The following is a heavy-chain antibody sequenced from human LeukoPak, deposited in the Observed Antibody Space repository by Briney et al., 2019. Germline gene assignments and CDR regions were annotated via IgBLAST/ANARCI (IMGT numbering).Heavy chain of an antibody. CDR3: ARDAPYEYCSSTSCSPVDY. CDR2: ISAYNSNT. D-gene: IGHD2-2*01. V-gene: IGHV1-18*01. CDR1: GYTFTSYG. J-gene: IGHJ4*02. Sequence: ASVKVSCKTSGYTFTSYGISWVRQAPGQGLEWMGWISAYNSNTNYAQKLQGRVTMTTDTSTSTAYMELRSLRSDDTAVYYCARDAPYEYCSSTSCSPVDYWGQGTLVTVSS.